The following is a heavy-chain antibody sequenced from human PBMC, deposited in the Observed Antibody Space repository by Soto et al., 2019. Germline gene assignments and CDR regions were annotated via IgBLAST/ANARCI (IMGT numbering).Heavy chain of an antibody. D-gene: IGHD3-22*01. CDR1: GFTFSSYA. Sequence: GGSLGLSCAASGFTFSSYAMSWVRQAPGKGLEWVSAISGSGGSTYYADSVKGRFTISRDNSKNTLYLQMNSLRAEDTAVYYCAKGYYYDSSGYHGAFDIWGQGTMVTVSS. J-gene: IGHJ3*02. CDR3: AKGYYYDSSGYHGAFDI. V-gene: IGHV3-23*01. CDR2: ISGSGGST.